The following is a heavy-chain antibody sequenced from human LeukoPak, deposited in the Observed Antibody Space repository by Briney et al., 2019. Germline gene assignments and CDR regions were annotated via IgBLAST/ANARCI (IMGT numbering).Heavy chain of an antibody. CDR1: GGSISSYY. J-gene: IGHJ4*02. D-gene: IGHD6-19*01. CDR3: AQSQWLVPRFDY. CDR2: IYYSGST. V-gene: IGHV4-59*01. Sequence: SETLSLTCTVSGGSISSYYRSWIRQPPGKGLEWIGYIYYSGSTNYNPSLKSRVTISVDTSKNQFSLKLSSVTAADTAVYYCAQSQWLVPRFDYWGQGTLVTVSS.